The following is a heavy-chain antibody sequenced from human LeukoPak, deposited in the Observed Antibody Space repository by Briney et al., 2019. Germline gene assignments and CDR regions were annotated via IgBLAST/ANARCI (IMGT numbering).Heavy chain of an antibody. Sequence: GGSLRLSCAASGFTFSNYWMHWVRHAPGKGLVWVSRINTDGSRITYADSVKGRFTISRDNAMNTVYLQMNSLRAEDTAVYYCAKDGGSSFTYFDYWGQGTLVTVSS. CDR3: AKDGGSSFTYFDY. J-gene: IGHJ4*02. D-gene: IGHD6-13*01. V-gene: IGHV3-74*01. CDR1: GFTFSNYW. CDR2: INTDGSRI.